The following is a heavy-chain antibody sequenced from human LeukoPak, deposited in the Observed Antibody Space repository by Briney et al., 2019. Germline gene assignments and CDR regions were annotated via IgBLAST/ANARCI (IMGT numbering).Heavy chain of an antibody. J-gene: IGHJ6*03. CDR1: GFTFTTYN. CDR2: ISNSGSTT. V-gene: IGHV3-48*04. CDR3: ARERNFYYMDV. Sequence: GGSLRLSCAASGFTFTTYNMIWVRQAPGKGLEWVSFISNSGSTTYYADSVKGRFTLSRDNAKNSLYLQMDTLRAEDTAVYYCARERNFYYMDVWGKGTRVTVSS.